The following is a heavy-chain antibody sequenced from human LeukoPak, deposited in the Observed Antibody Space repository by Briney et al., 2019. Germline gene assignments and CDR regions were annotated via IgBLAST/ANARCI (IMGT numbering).Heavy chain of an antibody. CDR2: INHSGST. CDR1: GGSFSGYY. Sequence: SETLSLTCAVYGGSFSGYYWSWIRQPPGKGLEWIGEINHSGSTNYNPSLKSRVTISVDTSKNQFSLKLSSVTAADTAVYYCARGLPGVVVVAATSYFDYWGQGTLVTVSS. CDR3: ARGLPGVVVVAATSYFDY. D-gene: IGHD2-15*01. J-gene: IGHJ4*02. V-gene: IGHV4-34*01.